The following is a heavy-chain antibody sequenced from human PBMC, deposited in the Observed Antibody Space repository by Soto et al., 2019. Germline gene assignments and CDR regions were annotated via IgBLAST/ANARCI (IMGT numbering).Heavy chain of an antibody. CDR2: IYPGDSDT. CDR3: ARHPDVDTAMVTNWFDP. J-gene: IGHJ5*02. V-gene: IGHV5-51*01. Sequence: PGESLKISCKGSGYSFTSYWIGWVRQMPGNGLEWMGIIYPGDSDTRYSPSFQGKVTISADKSISTAYLQWSSLKASDTAMYYCARHPDVDTAMVTNWFDPWGQGSLVTVSS. D-gene: IGHD5-18*01. CDR1: GYSFTSYW.